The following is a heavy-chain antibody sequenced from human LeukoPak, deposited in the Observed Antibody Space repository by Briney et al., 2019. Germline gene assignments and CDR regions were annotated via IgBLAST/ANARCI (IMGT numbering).Heavy chain of an antibody. CDR2: IYYSGST. J-gene: IGHJ4*02. V-gene: IGHV4-59*08. D-gene: IGHD2-2*01. CDR1: GGSISSYY. CDR3: ARHNCSSTSCHHSVDY. Sequence: SETLSLTCTVSGGSISSYYWSWFRQPPGKGLEWIAYIYYSGSTNYNPSLKSRVTISVDTSKNQFSLKLSSVTAADTAVYYCARHNCSSTSCHHSVDYWGQGTLVTVSS.